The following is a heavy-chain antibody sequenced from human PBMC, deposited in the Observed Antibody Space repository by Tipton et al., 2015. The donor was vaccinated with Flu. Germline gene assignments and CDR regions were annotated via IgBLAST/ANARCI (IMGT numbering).Heavy chain of an antibody. CDR3: ARVDSSGYYPGH. J-gene: IGHJ4*02. D-gene: IGHD3-22*01. CDR1: GGSISSYY. Sequence: TLSLTCTVSGGSISSYYWSWIRQPPGKGLEWIGYIYYSGSTNYNPSLKSRVTISVDTSKNQFSLKLSSVTAADTAVDYCARVDSSGYYPGHWGQGTLVTVSS. CDR2: IYYSGST. V-gene: IGHV4-59*01.